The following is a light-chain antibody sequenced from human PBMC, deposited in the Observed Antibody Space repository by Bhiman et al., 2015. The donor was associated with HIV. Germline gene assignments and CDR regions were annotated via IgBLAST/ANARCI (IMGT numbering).Light chain of an antibody. CDR2: AKS. Sequence: GSWAPGQRVTISCTGSSSNIGAGYDVHWYQQLPGTAPKLLIYAKSNRPSGVPDRFSGSKSGTSASLVITGLQAEDEADYYCQSYDSSLSAVLFGGGTKLTVL. J-gene: IGLJ2*01. CDR1: SSNIGAGYD. V-gene: IGLV1-40*01. CDR3: QSYDSSLSAVL.